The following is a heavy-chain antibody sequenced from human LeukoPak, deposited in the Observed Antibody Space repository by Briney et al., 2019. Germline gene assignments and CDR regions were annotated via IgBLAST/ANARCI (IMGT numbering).Heavy chain of an antibody. Sequence: GGSLRLSRVASGFTFSNYAMTWVRQAPGKELEWVSAITGSGDTTYYADSVKGRFTISRDNSKNTLYLLMNSLRVDDTAVYFCAKRNPHTSGWYEYWGQGTLVTVAS. CDR1: GFTFSNYA. D-gene: IGHD6-19*01. V-gene: IGHV3-23*01. CDR3: AKRNPHTSGWYEY. CDR2: ITGSGDTT. J-gene: IGHJ4*02.